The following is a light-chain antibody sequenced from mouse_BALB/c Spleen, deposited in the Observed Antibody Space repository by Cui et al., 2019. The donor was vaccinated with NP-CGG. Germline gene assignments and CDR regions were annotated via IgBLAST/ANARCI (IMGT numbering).Light chain of an antibody. CDR3: ALWYSNHWV. CDR2: GTN. J-gene: IGLJ1*01. Sequence: AVVTQESAFTTSPGGTVTLTCRSNTGAVTTSNYANWVQEKPDHFFTGLIGGTNNRAPGVPARFSGSLIGDKAALTITGAQTEDEAIYFCALWYSNHWVFGGGTKLTVL. CDR1: TGAVTTSNY. V-gene: IGLV1*01.